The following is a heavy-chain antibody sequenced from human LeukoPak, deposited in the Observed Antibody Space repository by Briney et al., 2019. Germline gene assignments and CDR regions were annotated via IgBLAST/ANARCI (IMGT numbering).Heavy chain of an antibody. D-gene: IGHD3-3*01. CDR1: GGTFSSYA. CDR3: ARDRAYPYDFWSGYYTPFDN. V-gene: IGHV1-18*01. Sequence: ASVKVSCKASGGTFSSYAISWVRQAPGQGLEWMGWISAYNGNTNYAQKLQGRVTMTTDTSTSTAYMELSSLRSDDTAVYYCARDRAYPYDFWSGYYTPFDNWGQGTLVTVSS. J-gene: IGHJ4*02. CDR2: ISAYNGNT.